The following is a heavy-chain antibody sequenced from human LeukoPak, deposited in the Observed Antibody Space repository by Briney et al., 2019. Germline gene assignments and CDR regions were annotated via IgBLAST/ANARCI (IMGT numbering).Heavy chain of an antibody. D-gene: IGHD6-13*01. J-gene: IGHJ3*02. V-gene: IGHV3-15*07. CDR1: GFTFSNAW. CDR2: IKSKTDGGTT. CDR3: TTQFGRGSSWTHDAFDI. Sequence: GGSLRLSCAASGFTFSNAWMNWVRQAPGKGLEWVGRIKSKTDGGTTDYAASVKGRFTISRDDSKNTLYLQMNSLKTEDTAVYYCTTQFGRGSSWTHDAFDIWGQGTMVTVSS.